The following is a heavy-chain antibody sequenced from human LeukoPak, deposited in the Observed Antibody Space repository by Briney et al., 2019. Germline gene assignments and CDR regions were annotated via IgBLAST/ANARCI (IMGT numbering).Heavy chain of an antibody. CDR1: GFTFSSYW. D-gene: IGHD3-9*01. V-gene: IGHV3-74*01. CDR2: ISTDGSTT. J-gene: IGHJ4*02. CDR3: ATRYFDGGY. Sequence: GGSLRLSCAASGFTFSSYWMHWVRQAPGKGLVWVSRISTDGSTTTYADSVKGRFTISRDNSKNTLYLQMNSLRAEDTAVYYCATRYFDGGYWGQGTLVTVSS.